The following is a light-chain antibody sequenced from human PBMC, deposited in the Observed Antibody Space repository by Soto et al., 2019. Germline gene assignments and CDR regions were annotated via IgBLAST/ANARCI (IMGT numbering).Light chain of an antibody. J-gene: IGKJ1*01. Sequence: EIVLTQSPGTLSLSPGERATLSCRSSQSVSSNYLAWYQQKPDQAPRLVIYDVSGRATGIPDRFSGSGSGTDFTLTISRVKPEVFAVYYCQQYGRSPTFGQGTKVEIK. V-gene: IGKV3-20*01. CDR2: DVS. CDR1: QSVSSNY. CDR3: QQYGRSPT.